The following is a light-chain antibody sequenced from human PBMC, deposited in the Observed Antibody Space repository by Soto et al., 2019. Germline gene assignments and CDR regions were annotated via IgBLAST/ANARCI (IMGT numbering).Light chain of an antibody. CDR1: SSDVGGYNL. CDR3: CSYAGTSTHTV. J-gene: IGLJ7*01. Sequence: QSVLTQPASVSGSPGQSITISCTGTSSDVGGYNLVSWYQQHPGKAPKLMISEVSKRPSGISDRFSGSKSGSTASLTISGLQAEDEADYYCCSYAGTSTHTVFGGGTQLNVL. V-gene: IGLV2-23*02. CDR2: EVS.